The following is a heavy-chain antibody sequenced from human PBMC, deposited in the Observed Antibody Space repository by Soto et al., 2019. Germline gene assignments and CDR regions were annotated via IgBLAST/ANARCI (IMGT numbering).Heavy chain of an antibody. Sequence: QVQLVQSGAEVKKPGASVKVSCKTSGYTFTSYAISWVRQAPGQGLEWMGWISAYNGNTHYAQKLQGRVTMTTDTSTSAAYMEPRNLRSDDTAVYYSARDLAAAGPFDYWGQGTLVTVSS. J-gene: IGHJ4*02. V-gene: IGHV1-18*01. D-gene: IGHD6-13*01. CDR1: GYTFTSYA. CDR3: ARDLAAAGPFDY. CDR2: ISAYNGNT.